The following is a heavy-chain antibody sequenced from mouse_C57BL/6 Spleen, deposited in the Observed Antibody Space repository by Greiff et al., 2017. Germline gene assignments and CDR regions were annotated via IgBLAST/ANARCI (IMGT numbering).Heavy chain of an antibody. V-gene: IGHV1-82*01. CDR1: GYAFSSSW. CDR2: IYPGDGDT. D-gene: IGHD2-5*01. J-gene: IGHJ4*01. Sequence: VQLQESGPELVKPGASVKISCKASGYAFSSSWMNWVKQRPGKGLEWIGRIYPGDGDTNYNGKFKGKATLTADKSSSTAYMQLSSLSSEDSAVDFCATSYSTGFYAMDYWGQGTSVTVSS. CDR3: ATSYSTGFYAMDY.